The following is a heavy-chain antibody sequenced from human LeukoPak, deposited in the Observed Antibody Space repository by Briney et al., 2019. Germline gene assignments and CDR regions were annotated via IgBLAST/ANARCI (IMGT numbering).Heavy chain of an antibody. Sequence: GGSLRLSCAASGFTFSSYGMHWVRQAPGKGLEWVAFIRYDGSNKYYADSVKGRFTISRDNSKNTLYLQMNSLRAEDTAVYYCVSGMYYYDSSGYYYWGQGTLVTVSS. CDR2: IRYDGSNK. V-gene: IGHV3-30*02. CDR3: VSGMYYYDSSGYYY. D-gene: IGHD3-22*01. CDR1: GFTFSSYG. J-gene: IGHJ4*02.